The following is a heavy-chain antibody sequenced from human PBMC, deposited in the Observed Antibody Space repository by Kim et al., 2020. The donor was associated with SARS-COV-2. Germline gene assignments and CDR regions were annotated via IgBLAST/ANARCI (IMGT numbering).Heavy chain of an antibody. D-gene: IGHD3-3*01. V-gene: IGHV3-23*01. CDR3: AKPITIFGVVSWFDP. CDR2: ISGSGGST. Sequence: GGSLRLSCAASGFTFSSYAMSWVRQAPGKGLEWVSAISGSGGSTYYADSVKGRFTISRDNSKNTLYLQMNSLRAEDTAVYYCAKPITIFGVVSWFDPWGQGTLVTVSS. J-gene: IGHJ5*02. CDR1: GFTFSSYA.